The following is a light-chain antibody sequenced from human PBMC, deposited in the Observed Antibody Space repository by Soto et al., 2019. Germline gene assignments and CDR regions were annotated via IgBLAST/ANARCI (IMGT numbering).Light chain of an antibody. CDR2: AAS. CDR3: QKYNSVPFT. J-gene: IGKJ3*01. V-gene: IGKV1-27*01. Sequence: DIQMTQSPSSLSASVGDRVTITCRASQDIINFLAWYQQTPGKVPKLLIYAASALQSGVPSRFSGSGSGTDFTLTISSLQPEDVATYYCQKYNSVPFTFGPGTKVDIK. CDR1: QDIINF.